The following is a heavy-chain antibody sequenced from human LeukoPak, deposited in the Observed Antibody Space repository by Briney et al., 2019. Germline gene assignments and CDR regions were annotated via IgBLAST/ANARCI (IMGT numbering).Heavy chain of an antibody. CDR2: IYSGGST. Sequence: GGSLRLSCAASGFTFSDYYMSWIRQAPGKGLEWVSVIYSGGSTYYADSVKGRFTISRDNAKNSLYLQMNSLRAEDTAVYYCAREAKGDYFDYWGQGTLVTVSS. CDR3: AREAKGDYFDY. J-gene: IGHJ4*02. CDR1: GFTFSDYY. V-gene: IGHV3-66*01.